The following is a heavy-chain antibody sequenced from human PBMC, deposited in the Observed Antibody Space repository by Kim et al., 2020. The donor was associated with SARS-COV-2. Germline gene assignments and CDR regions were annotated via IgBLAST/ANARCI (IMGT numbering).Heavy chain of an antibody. J-gene: IGHJ3*02. V-gene: IGHV3-23*01. CDR1: GFTFSSYA. CDR3: AKVTTMVRGVISRAFDI. D-gene: IGHD3-10*01. CDR2: ISGSGGST. Sequence: GGSLRLSCAASGFTFSSYAMSWVRQAPGKGLEWVSAISGSGGSTYYADSVKGRFTISRDNSKNTLYLQMNSLRAEDTAVYYCAKVTTMVRGVISRAFDIWGQGTMVTVSS.